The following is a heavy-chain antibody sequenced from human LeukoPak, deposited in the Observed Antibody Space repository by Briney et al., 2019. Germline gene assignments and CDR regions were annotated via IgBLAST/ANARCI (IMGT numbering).Heavy chain of an antibody. J-gene: IGHJ4*02. CDR1: GFTFSSYG. CDR3: AKDTYDSSGYAEYYFDY. Sequence: GGSLGLSCAASGFTFSSYGMSWVRQGPGKGLEWVSAISGSGGNTYYEDSVKGRFTISRDNSKNTLYLQMHSLRAEDTAVYYCAKDTYDSSGYAEYYFDYWGQGTLVTVSS. V-gene: IGHV3-23*01. CDR2: ISGSGGNT. D-gene: IGHD3-22*01.